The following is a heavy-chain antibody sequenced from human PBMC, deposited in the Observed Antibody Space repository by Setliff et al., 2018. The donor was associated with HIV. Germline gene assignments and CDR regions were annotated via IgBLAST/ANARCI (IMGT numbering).Heavy chain of an antibody. CDR3: ARVGFSHAHYFLH. D-gene: IGHD3-16*01. CDR1: GYIFISYG. V-gene: IGHV1-46*01. J-gene: IGHJ1*01. CDR2: INPSGGTT. Sequence: ASVKVSCKASGYIFISYGFSWVRQAPGQGLECMGLINPSGGTTSYAQRFQGRVTMTSDTSTSTVYLELSSLRSEDTAVYYCARVGFSHAHYFLHWGQGTLVTVSS.